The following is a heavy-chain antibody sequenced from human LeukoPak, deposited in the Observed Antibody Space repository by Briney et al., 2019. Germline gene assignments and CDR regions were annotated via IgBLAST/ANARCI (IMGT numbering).Heavy chain of an antibody. Sequence: GGSLRLSCAASGFTFSSYAMHWVRQAPGKGLEWVAVISYDRSNKYYADSVKGRFTISRDNSKNTLYLQMNSLRAEDTAVYYCARGSLQLMSFDYWGQGTLVTVSS. J-gene: IGHJ4*02. CDR3: ARGSLQLMSFDY. V-gene: IGHV3-30*04. D-gene: IGHD3-16*01. CDR1: GFTFSSYA. CDR2: ISYDRSNK.